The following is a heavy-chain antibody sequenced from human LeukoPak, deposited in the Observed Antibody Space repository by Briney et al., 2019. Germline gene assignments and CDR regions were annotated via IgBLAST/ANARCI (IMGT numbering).Heavy chain of an antibody. CDR1: GFTFSSYE. CDR2: INTYGSTI. V-gene: IGHV3-48*03. CDR3: ARGYSSRWSGGLDY. J-gene: IGHJ4*02. Sequence: GGSLRLSCAASGFTFSSYEMNWVRQAPGKGLEWVSYINTYGSTIYYADSVKGRFTISRDNAKESLYLHLNSLGAEDTAIYYCARGYSSRWSGGLDYWGQGTLVTVSS. D-gene: IGHD6-13*01.